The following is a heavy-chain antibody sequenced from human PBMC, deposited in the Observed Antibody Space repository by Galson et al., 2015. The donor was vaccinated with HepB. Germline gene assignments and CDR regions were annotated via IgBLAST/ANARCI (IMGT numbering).Heavy chain of an antibody. CDR3: ARVGITIFGVVTPASSGVRYFDY. D-gene: IGHD3-3*01. CDR2: INAGNGNT. Sequence: SVKVSCKASGYTFTSYAMHWVRQAPGQRLEWMGWINAGNGNTKYSQKFQGRVTITRDTSASTAYMELSSLRSEDAAVYYCARVGITIFGVVTPASSGVRYFDYWGQGTLVTVSS. V-gene: IGHV1-3*01. CDR1: GYTFTSYA. J-gene: IGHJ4*02.